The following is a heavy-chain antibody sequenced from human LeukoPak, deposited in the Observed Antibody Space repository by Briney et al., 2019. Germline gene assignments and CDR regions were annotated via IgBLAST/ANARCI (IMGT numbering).Heavy chain of an antibody. V-gene: IGHV4-59*08. J-gene: IGHJ4*02. CDR1: GGSISSYY. CDR3: ARYGDGYTPFDY. CDR2: IYYSGST. D-gene: IGHD5-24*01. Sequence: RPSETLSLTCTVSGGSISSYYWSWIRQPPGKGLEWIGHIYYSGSTNYNPSLKSRVTISVDTSKNQFSLKLSSVTAADTAVYYCARYGDGYTPFDYWGQGTLVTVSS.